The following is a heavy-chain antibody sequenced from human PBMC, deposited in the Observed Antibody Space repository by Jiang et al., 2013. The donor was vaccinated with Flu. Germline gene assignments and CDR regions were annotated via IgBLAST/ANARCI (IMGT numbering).Heavy chain of an antibody. J-gene: IGHJ5*02. V-gene: IGHV2-5*02. CDR2: IYWDDDK. D-gene: IGHD2-15*01. CDR3: ARIVRCSGGSCTNWFDP. CDR1: GFSLSTSGVG. Sequence: TQTLTLTCTFSGFSLSTSGVGVGWIRQPPGKALEWLALIYWDDDKRYSPSLKSRLTISKDASKSQVVLTMTNMDPVDTATYYCARIVRCSGGSCTNWFDPWGQGTLVTVSS.